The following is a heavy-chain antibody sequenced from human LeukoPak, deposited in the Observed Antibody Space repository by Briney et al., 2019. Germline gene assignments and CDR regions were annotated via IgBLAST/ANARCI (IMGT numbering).Heavy chain of an antibody. V-gene: IGHV3-30*04. CDR3: ARAGGPYSSLYYYYYGMDV. D-gene: IGHD6-13*01. J-gene: IGHJ6*02. Sequence: GGSLRLSCAASGFTFSSYAMHWVRQAPGKGLEWVAVISYDGSNKYYAGSVKGRFTISRDNSKNTLYLQMNSLRAEDTAVYYCARAGGPYSSLYYYYYGMDVWVQGTTVTVSS. CDR2: ISYDGSNK. CDR1: GFTFSSYA.